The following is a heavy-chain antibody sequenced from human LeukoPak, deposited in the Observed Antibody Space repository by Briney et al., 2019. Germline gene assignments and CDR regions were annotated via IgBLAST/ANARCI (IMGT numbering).Heavy chain of an antibody. D-gene: IGHD6-6*01. CDR2: ISSSRSTV. J-gene: IGHJ4*02. V-gene: IGHV3-48*01. CDR1: GFTFSSYS. Sequence: GGSLRLSCAASGFTFSSYSMNWVRQAPGKGLEWVSYISSSRSTVYYADSVRGRFTISRDNSKNTLYLQMNSLRGEDTALYYCAKDLLQWEQLVGNWGQGTLVTVSS. CDR3: AKDLLQWEQLVGN.